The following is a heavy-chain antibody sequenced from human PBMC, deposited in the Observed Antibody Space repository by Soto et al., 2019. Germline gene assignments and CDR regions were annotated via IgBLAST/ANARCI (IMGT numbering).Heavy chain of an antibody. D-gene: IGHD6-19*01. CDR2: IRSKANSYAT. V-gene: IGHV3-73*01. CDR3: TRHASAFSSGWYVFDY. CDR1: WFTFSGSA. Sequence: GGSLRLCCAASWFTFSGSAMHWVRQASGKGLEWVGRIRSKANSYATAYAASVKGRFTISRDDSKNTAYLQMNSLKTEDTAVYYCTRHASAFSSGWYVFDYWGQGTLVTVSS. J-gene: IGHJ4*02.